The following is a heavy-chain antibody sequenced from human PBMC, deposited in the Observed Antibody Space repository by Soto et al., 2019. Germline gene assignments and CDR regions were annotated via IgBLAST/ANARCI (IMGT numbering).Heavy chain of an antibody. V-gene: IGHV3-73*01. J-gene: IGHJ4*02. CDR3: TRGYGDYVRDY. CDR2: IRSKSNRYAT. Sequence: EVQLVESGGGLVQPGGSLKLSCAVFGFTFLGSAMHWVRQASGKGLEWVGRIRSKSNRYATAYAASVKGRFTISRDDSKNTAYLQMNSLKAEDTAVYYCTRGYGDYVRDYWGQGTLVNVSS. CDR1: GFTFLGSA. D-gene: IGHD4-17*01.